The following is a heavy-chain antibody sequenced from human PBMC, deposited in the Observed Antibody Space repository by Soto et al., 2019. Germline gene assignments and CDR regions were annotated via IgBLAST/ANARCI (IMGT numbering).Heavy chain of an antibody. Sequence: SVKVSCKASGDSINSYAITWVRQAPGQGLEWMGEIIPLFGTATYAQKFQARVTITADESTSTAYMDLSSLRSDDTAVYYCARRHDGLYFDYWGQGILVTVSS. D-gene: IGHD2-8*01. V-gene: IGHV1-69*13. CDR1: GDSINSYA. J-gene: IGHJ4*02. CDR3: ARRHDGLYFDY. CDR2: IIPLFGTA.